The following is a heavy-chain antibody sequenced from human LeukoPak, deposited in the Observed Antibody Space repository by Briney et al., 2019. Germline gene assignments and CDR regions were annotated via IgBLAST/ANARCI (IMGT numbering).Heavy chain of an antibody. D-gene: IGHD1-26*01. Sequence: GGSLRLSCAASGFTFSSYAMTWVRQTPGKGLEWVSSIVGSGATTYYAASVRGRFTISRDNSKNTLYLQMNSLRAEDTAIYYCAKDSLGGYPRGVFDLWGQGTMVTVSS. V-gene: IGHV3-23*01. CDR3: AKDSLGGYPRGVFDL. CDR1: GFTFSSYA. CDR2: IVGSGATT. J-gene: IGHJ3*01.